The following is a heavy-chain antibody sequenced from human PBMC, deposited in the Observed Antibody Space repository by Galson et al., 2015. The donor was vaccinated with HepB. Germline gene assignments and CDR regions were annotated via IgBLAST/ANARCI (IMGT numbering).Heavy chain of an antibody. V-gene: IGHV1-3*01. CDR1: GYTFTSYA. CDR2: INAGNGNT. J-gene: IGHJ6*03. D-gene: IGHD1-26*01. Sequence: SVKVSCKASGYTFTSYAMHWVRQAPGQRLEWMGWINAGNGNTKYSQKFQGRVTITRDTSASTAYMELSSLRSEDTAVYYCAREGATPRLPYYYYMDVWGQGTTVTVSS. CDR3: AREGATPRLPYYYYMDV.